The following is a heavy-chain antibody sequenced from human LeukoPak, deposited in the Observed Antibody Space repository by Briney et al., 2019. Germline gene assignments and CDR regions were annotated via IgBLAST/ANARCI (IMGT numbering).Heavy chain of an antibody. CDR2: IYTSGST. CDR1: GGSISSGSYY. J-gene: IGHJ5*02. Sequence: SQTLSLTCTVSGGSISSGSYYWGWIRQPAGKGLEWIGRIYTSGSTNYNPSLKSRVTISVDTSKNQFSLKLSSVTAADTAVYYCARASFEEMYYDFWSGQEWFDPWGQGTLVTVSS. V-gene: IGHV4-61*02. D-gene: IGHD3-3*01. CDR3: ARASFEEMYYDFWSGQEWFDP.